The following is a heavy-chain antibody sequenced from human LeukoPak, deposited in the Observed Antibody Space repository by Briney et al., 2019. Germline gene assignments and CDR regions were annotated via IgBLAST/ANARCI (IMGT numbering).Heavy chain of an antibody. CDR2: ISAYNGNT. CDR1: GYTFTSYD. D-gene: IGHD3-22*01. Sequence: ASVKVSCKASGYTFTSYDINWVRQATGQGLEWMGWISAYNGNTNYAQKLQGRVTMTTDTSTSTAYMELRSLRSDDTAVYYCARDRRHDSSGYYRFDYWGQGTLVTVSS. V-gene: IGHV1-18*01. CDR3: ARDRRHDSSGYYRFDY. J-gene: IGHJ4*02.